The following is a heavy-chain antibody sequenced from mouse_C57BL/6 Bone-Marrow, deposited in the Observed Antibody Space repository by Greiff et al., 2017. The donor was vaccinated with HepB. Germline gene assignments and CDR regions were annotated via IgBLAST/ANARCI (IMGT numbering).Heavy chain of an antibody. CDR1: GFTFSNYW. J-gene: IGHJ4*01. CDR3: TGPSYDYDEDYAMDY. CDR2: IRLKSDNYAT. D-gene: IGHD2-4*01. Sequence: EVKLEESGGGLVQPGGSMKLSCVASGFTFSNYWMNWVRQSPEKGLEWVAQIRLKSDNYATHYAESVKGRFTISRDDSKSSVYLQMNNLRAEDTGMYYCTGPSYDYDEDYAMDYWGQGTSVTVSS. V-gene: IGHV6-3*01.